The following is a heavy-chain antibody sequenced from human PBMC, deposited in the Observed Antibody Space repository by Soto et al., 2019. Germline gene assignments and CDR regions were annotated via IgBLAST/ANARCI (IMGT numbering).Heavy chain of an antibody. D-gene: IGHD3-3*01. CDR1: GFAFSNFG. Sequence: QVHLVESGGGVVQPGRSLRLSCAASGFAFSNFGMDWVRQAPGKGLAWVAAISYDGNSKNFEDSVYGRFTISRDNSKKTVYLQMNSLRPEDTAISYCARFWCPMAAIVDDNWGQGTLVTVSS. V-gene: IGHV3-30*03. CDR3: ARFWCPMAAIVDDN. CDR2: ISYDGNSK. J-gene: IGHJ4*02.